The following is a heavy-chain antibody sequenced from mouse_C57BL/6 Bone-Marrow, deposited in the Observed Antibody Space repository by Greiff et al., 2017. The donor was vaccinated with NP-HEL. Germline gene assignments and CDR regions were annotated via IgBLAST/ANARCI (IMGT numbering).Heavy chain of an antibody. Sequence: EVQLQQSGPELVKPGASVKISCKASGYTFTDYYMNWVKQSHGKSLEWIGDINPNNGGTSYNQKFKGKATLTVDKSSSTAYMELRSLTSEDSAFYYCARGAYFDYWGQGTTLTVSS. CDR2: INPNNGGT. CDR3: ARGAYFDY. J-gene: IGHJ2*01. D-gene: IGHD3-1*01. CDR1: GYTFTDYY. V-gene: IGHV1-26*01.